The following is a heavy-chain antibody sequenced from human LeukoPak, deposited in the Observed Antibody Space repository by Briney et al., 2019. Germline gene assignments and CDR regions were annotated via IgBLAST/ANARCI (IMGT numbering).Heavy chain of an antibody. J-gene: IGHJ4*02. V-gene: IGHV3-23*01. Sequence: GGSLTLSCAASGLTFSSYAMSWVRQAPGKGLEWVSGIRGSGGSTYYADSVKGRFTMYRDTPKNTLCLKLNTPTAEDTAVYYCAEDLSIAARPVNDYWGQGTLVTVSS. CDR2: IRGSGGST. CDR3: AEDLSIAARPVNDY. D-gene: IGHD6-6*01. CDR1: GLTFSSYA.